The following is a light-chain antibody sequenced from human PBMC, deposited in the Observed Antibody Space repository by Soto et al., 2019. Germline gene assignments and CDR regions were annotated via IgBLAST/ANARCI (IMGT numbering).Light chain of an antibody. CDR3: QQSYSTPWT. CDR2: AAS. CDR1: QSISSY. V-gene: IGKV1-39*01. Sequence: DIQMTQSPSSLSASVGDRVTITCRASQSISSYLNWYQQKPGKAPKLLIYAASSLQGGVPSRFIGSGSGTDFTLTISSLXXXXXXTXYCQQSYSTPWTFGQGTKVEIK. J-gene: IGKJ1*01.